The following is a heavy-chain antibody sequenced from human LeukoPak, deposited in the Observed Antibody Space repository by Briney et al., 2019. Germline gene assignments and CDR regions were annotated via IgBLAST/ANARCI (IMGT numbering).Heavy chain of an antibody. CDR2: IYYSGST. Sequence: SETLSLTCTVSGGSISSYYWSWIRQPPGKGLEWIGYIYYSGSTNYNPSLKSRVTISVDTSKNQFSLKLSSVTAADTAVYYCARVLTGSGSYYNYYGMDVWGQGTTVTVSS. CDR1: GGSISSYY. V-gene: IGHV4-59*12. J-gene: IGHJ6*02. D-gene: IGHD3-10*01. CDR3: ARVLTGSGSYYNYYGMDV.